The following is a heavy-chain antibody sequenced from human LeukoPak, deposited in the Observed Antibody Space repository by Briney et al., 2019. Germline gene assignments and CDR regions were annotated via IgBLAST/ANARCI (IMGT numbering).Heavy chain of an antibody. J-gene: IGHJ3*02. CDR2: IKQDGSEK. Sequence: PGGSLRLSCAASGFTFSSYWMSWVRQAPGKGLEWVANIKQDGSEKYYVDSVKGRFTISRDNAKNSLYLQMNSLRAEDTAVYYCARARYSSSWYRWHSTNNDAFDIWGQGTMVTVSS. D-gene: IGHD6-13*01. CDR3: ARARYSSSWYRWHSTNNDAFDI. V-gene: IGHV3-7*03. CDR1: GFTFSSYW.